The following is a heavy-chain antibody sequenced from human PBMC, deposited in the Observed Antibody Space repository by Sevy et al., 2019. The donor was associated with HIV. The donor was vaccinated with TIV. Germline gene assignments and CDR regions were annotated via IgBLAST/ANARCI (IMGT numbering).Heavy chain of an antibody. V-gene: IGHV4-59*01. Sequence: SETLSLTCTVSGGSISSYYWSWSRQPPGKGLEWIGYIYYSGSTNYIPSLKSRVTISVDTSKNQFSLKLSSVTAADTAVYYCARVGGYAFPFDYWGQGTLVTVSS. J-gene: IGHJ4*02. D-gene: IGHD5-12*01. CDR1: GGSISSYY. CDR2: IYYSGST. CDR3: ARVGGYAFPFDY.